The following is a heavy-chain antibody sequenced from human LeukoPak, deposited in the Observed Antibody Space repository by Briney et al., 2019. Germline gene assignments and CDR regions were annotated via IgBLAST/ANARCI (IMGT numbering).Heavy chain of an antibody. CDR2: IIPIFGTA. V-gene: IGHV1-69*13. CDR3: ARVYGGGLLQLPYFDH. CDR1: GGTFSSYA. D-gene: IGHD2-21*01. J-gene: IGHJ4*02. Sequence: ASVKVSCKASGGTFSSYAISWVRQAPGQGLEWMGGIIPIFGTANYAQKFQGRVTITADESTSTAYMELSSLRSEDTAVYYCARVYGGGLLQLPYFDHWGQGTLVTVSS.